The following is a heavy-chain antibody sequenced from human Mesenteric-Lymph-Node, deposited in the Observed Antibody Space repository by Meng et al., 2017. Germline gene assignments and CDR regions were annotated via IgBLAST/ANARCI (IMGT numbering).Heavy chain of an antibody. CDR2: INHSGST. D-gene: IGHD3-10*01. J-gene: IGHJ4*02. CDR3: ARVLLWVGGLDY. V-gene: IGHV4-4*02. CDR1: GGSLSNENW. Sequence: QVQLQESGPGLVKPSVTLSLTCDVSGGSLSNENWWTWVRQAPGKGLEWIGEINHSGSTTYNPSLRSRVTISIDKSKNQFSLKLNSVTAADTAVYYCARVLLWVGGLDYWGQGTLVTVSS.